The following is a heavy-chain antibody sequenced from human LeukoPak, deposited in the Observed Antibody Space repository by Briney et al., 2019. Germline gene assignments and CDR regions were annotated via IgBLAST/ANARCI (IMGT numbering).Heavy chain of an antibody. CDR1: GFSFSDYY. V-gene: IGHV3-11*04. J-gene: IGHJ5*01. D-gene: IGHD2-21*01. Sequence: GGSLRLSCAASGFSFSDYYMNWIRQAPGKGLEWVSYISNSGSTIYYEDSVRGRFTVSRDNAKNSLYLQMNSLRVDDTAIYYCARKQLSCGGGWLDSWGQGTLVTVPS. CDR3: ARKQLSCGGGWLDS. CDR2: ISNSGSTI.